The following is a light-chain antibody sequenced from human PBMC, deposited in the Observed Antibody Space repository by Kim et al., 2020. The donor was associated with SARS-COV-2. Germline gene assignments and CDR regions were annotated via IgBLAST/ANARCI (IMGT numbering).Light chain of an antibody. J-gene: IGLJ3*02. CDR1: SPKSGASR. Sequence: GQGVNLSWSRRSPKSGASRVPWYQQYPGTAPEVHIYKNNQRPSGVPDRFSGSKSGTSASLAISGLQSEDEGDYYCAGWDDNLNAEVFGGGTKLTVL. CDR3: AGWDDNLNAEV. V-gene: IGLV1-44*01. CDR2: KNN.